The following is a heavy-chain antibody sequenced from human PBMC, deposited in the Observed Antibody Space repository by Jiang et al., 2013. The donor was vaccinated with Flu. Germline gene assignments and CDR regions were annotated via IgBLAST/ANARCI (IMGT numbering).Heavy chain of an antibody. CDR3: AHYGDYRFQFYFDS. CDR2: IIGMII. Sequence: TLTLTCTFSGFSLKTTGNGCGLDPSAPQERPWSGLHSIIGMIIKYTAPSLRSRLTITKDTSKNQVVLTMTNMDPVDTATYYCAHYGDYRFQFYFDSWGQGTLVTVSS. V-gene: IGHV2-5*01. D-gene: IGHD4-17*01. CDR1: GFSLKTTGNG. J-gene: IGHJ4*02.